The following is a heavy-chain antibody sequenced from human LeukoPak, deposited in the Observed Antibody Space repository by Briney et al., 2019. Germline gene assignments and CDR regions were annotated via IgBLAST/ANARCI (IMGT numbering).Heavy chain of an antibody. D-gene: IGHD6-6*01. CDR2: ISGSGGSK. V-gene: IGHV3-23*01. CDR1: GFTFSTYG. Sequence: GGSLRLSCAASGFTFSTYGMHWVRQAPGKGLEWVSVISGSGGSKYYADSVKGRFTISRDKSKNTLYLQMNSLRAEDTAVYYCAKDSSSSSPYYFDYWGQGTLVTVSS. J-gene: IGHJ4*02. CDR3: AKDSSSSSPYYFDY.